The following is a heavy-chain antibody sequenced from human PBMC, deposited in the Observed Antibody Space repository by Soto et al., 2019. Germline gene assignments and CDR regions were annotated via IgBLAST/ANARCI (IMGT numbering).Heavy chain of an antibody. Sequence: SETLSLTCTVSGGSISSYYWSWIRQPPGKGLEWIGYIYYSGSTNYNPSLKSRVTISVDTSRNQFSLKLSSVTAADTAVYYCASCSGGDCFDYWGQGTLVTVSS. CDR2: IYYSGST. CDR1: GGSISSYY. D-gene: IGHD2-15*01. V-gene: IGHV4-59*01. CDR3: ASCSGGDCFDY. J-gene: IGHJ4*02.